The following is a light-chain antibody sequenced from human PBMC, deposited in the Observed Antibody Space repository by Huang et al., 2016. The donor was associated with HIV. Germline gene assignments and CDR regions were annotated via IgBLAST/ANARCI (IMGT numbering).Light chain of an antibody. Sequence: VMMSQSPATLAASPGVRVTLSCGASQSVNTNLAWYQQKPGQPPRLLLYAASTRATGVPARFAGSGSGTEFTLTIDSLQSDDFAVYYCQQYNKWPPEYTFGQGTRLEIK. J-gene: IGKJ2*01. CDR1: QSVNTN. CDR2: AAS. CDR3: QQYNKWPPEYT. V-gene: IGKV3-15*01.